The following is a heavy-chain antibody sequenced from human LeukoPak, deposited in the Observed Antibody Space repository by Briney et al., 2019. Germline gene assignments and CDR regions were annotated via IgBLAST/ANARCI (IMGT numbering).Heavy chain of an antibody. CDR3: ARGEQQLVRPFFDY. Sequence: KVSGPTLVKPTQTLTLTCTFSGFSLSTSAVGVGWIRQPPGKALEWLALIYWDDDKRYSPSLKSRLTITKDTSKNQVVLTMTNMDPVDTATYYCARGEQQLVRPFFDYWGQGTLVTVSS. CDR1: GFSLSTSAVG. CDR2: IYWDDDK. J-gene: IGHJ4*02. D-gene: IGHD6-13*01. V-gene: IGHV2-5*02.